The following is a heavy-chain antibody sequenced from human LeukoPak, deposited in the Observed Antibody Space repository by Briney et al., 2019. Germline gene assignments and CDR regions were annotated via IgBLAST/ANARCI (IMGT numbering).Heavy chain of an antibody. J-gene: IGHJ4*02. V-gene: IGHV3-21*01. CDR2: ISSSSSYI. CDR3: ARDNPDRYCSSTSCYQDY. D-gene: IGHD2-2*01. Sequence: GGSLRLSCAASGFTFSSYSMNWVRQAPGKGLEWVSSISSSSSYIYYADSVKGRFTISRDNAKNSLNLQMNSLRAEDTAVYYCARDNPDRYCSSTSCYQDYWGQGTLVTVSS. CDR1: GFTFSSYS.